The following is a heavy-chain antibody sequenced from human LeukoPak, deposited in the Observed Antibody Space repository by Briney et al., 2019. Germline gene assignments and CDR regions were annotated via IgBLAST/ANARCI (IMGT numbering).Heavy chain of an antibody. CDR2: ISSSSSYI. CDR3: ARAVPSTYYYDSSGYPDY. Sequence: GGSLRLSCAASGFTLSSYSMNWVRQAPGKGLEWVSSISSSSSYIYYADSVKGRFTISRDNAKNSLYLRMNSLRAEDTAVYYCARAVPSTYYYDSSGYPDYWGQGTLVTVSS. V-gene: IGHV3-21*01. J-gene: IGHJ4*02. CDR1: GFTLSSYS. D-gene: IGHD3-22*01.